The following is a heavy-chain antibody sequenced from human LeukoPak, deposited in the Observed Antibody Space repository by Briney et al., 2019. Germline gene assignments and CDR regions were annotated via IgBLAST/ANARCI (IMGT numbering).Heavy chain of an antibody. CDR1: GGSFSGYF. D-gene: IGHD6-13*01. Sequence: SETLSLTCAVYGGSFSGYFWSWIRQTPGKGLEWIGEINHSGSTNYNPSLKSRVTISVDTSKNQFSLKLKSVTAADTAVYYCARGVGGSWYLGDLDYWGQGTLVTVSS. CDR2: INHSGST. J-gene: IGHJ4*02. V-gene: IGHV4-34*01. CDR3: ARGVGGSWYLGDLDY.